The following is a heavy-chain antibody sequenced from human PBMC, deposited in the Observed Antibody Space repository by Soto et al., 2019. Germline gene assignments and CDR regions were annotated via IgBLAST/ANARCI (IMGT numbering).Heavy chain of an antibody. CDR2: ISAYNGNT. D-gene: IGHD4-17*01. J-gene: IGHJ3*02. CDR3: ARDSGRRAVTTKGAFDI. CDR1: GYTFTSYG. Sequence: QVQLVQSGAEVKKPGASVKVSCKASGYTFTSYGISWVRQAPGQGLEWMGWISAYNGNTNYAQKLQGRVTMTTDIPTSTAYMELRSLRSDDTALYYCARDSGRRAVTTKGAFDIWGQGTMVTVSS. V-gene: IGHV1-18*01.